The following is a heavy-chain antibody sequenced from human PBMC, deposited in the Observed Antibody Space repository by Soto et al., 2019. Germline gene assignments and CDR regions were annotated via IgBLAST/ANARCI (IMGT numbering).Heavy chain of an antibody. CDR2: IIPIFGTA. J-gene: IGHJ4*02. D-gene: IGHD2-15*01. Sequence: SVKVSCKASGGTFSSYAISWVRQAPGQGLEWMGGIIPIFGTANYAQKFQGRVTITADESTSTAYMELSSLRSEDTAVYYCARDRRDTRGFDYWGQGTLVTVSS. V-gene: IGHV1-69*13. CDR1: GGTFSSYA. CDR3: ARDRRDTRGFDY.